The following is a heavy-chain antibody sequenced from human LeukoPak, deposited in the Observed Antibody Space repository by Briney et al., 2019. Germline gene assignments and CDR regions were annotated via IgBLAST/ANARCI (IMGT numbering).Heavy chain of an antibody. CDR3: ATGTTNVWACDY. Sequence: ASVKVSCKASGYTFTSYYMHWVRQAPGQGLEWMGIINPSGGSTSYAQKFQGRVTMTRDTSTSTVYMELSSLRSEDTAVYHCATGTTNVWACDYWGQGTLVTVSS. CDR2: INPSGGST. V-gene: IGHV1-46*01. J-gene: IGHJ4*02. CDR1: GYTFTSYY. D-gene: IGHD1-7*01.